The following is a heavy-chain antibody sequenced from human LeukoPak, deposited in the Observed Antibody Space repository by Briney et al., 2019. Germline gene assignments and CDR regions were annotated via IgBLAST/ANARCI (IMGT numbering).Heavy chain of an antibody. CDR2: IYYSGST. V-gene: IGHV4-39*01. CDR3: ARHADGNSAEYFDH. J-gene: IGHJ1*01. Sequence: PSETLSLTCTVSGGSISRSNYYWGWIRQPPGKGLEWIGSIYYSGSTYYNPSLKSRATMSVDTSKNQFSLNLNSVTAADTAVYYCARHADGNSAEYFDHWGQGTLVTVSS. CDR1: GGSISRSNYY. D-gene: IGHD6-13*01.